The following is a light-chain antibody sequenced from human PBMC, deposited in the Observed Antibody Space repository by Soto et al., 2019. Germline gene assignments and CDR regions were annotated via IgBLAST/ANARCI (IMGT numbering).Light chain of an antibody. J-gene: IGKJ4*01. V-gene: IGKV1-39*01. CDR2: AAS. Sequence: DIDRTHSPASLSASLVYIVTIPFLASQSISSYLNWYQQKPGKAPKLLIYAASSLQSGVPSRFSGSGSGTEFTLTISSLQPDDFAIYYCQHYDRYSRTFGRGTKVDIK. CDR1: QSISSY. CDR3: QHYDRYSRT.